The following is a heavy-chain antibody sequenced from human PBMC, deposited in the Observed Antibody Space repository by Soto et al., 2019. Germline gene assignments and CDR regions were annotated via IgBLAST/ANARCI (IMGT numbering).Heavy chain of an antibody. Sequence: VQLVESGGDLVQPGGSLRLSCAASGFTVSNNYMSWVRQAPGKGLEWVSLIYSSGGTYYADSVKGRFTISRANSRNTLYLQMNGLSVKDTAVYYCAAGPNRGYWCQATVV. CDR2: IYSSGGT. V-gene: IGHV3-66*01. J-gene: IGHJ4*02. D-gene: IGHD3-10*01. CDR1: GFTVSNNY. CDR3: AAGPNRGY.